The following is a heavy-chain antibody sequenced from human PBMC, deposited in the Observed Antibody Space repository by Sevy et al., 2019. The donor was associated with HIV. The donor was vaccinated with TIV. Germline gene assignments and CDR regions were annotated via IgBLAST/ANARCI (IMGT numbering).Heavy chain of an antibody. CDR1: GGSITSLY. J-gene: IGHJ4*02. D-gene: IGHD1-26*01. Sequence: SETLSLTCTVSGGSITSLYWNWNRQPPGKGLGWIANIYYNGHINYNPSLKSRVTLSLDTSKNQFSLRLSSVTAADTAMYYCAGENAWGRGYSWGQGTLVTVSS. CDR3: AGENAWGRGYS. CDR2: IYYNGHI. V-gene: IGHV4-59*08.